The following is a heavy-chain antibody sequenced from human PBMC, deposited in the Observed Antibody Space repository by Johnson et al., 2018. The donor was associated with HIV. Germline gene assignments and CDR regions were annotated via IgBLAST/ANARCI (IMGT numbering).Heavy chain of an antibody. CDR1: GFTFSSYW. CDR2: IRQDGSEK. J-gene: IGHJ3*02. V-gene: IGHV3-7*04. D-gene: IGHD1-1*01. CDR3: ARGTGTDDAFDI. Sequence: VQLVESGGGLVQPGGSLRLSCAASGFTFSSYWMSWVRQAPGKGLEWVANIRQDGSEKHYVDSVKGRFTISRDNAKNSLYLQINSLRAEDTAVYYCARGTGTDDAFDIWGQGTMVTVSS.